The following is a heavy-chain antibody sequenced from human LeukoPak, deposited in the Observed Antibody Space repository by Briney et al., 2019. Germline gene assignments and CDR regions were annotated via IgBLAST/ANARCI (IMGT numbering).Heavy chain of an antibody. D-gene: IGHD2-2*01. Sequence: PGGSLRLSCAASGFTFSSYAMSWVRQAPGKGLEWVSAISSSGGSTYYADSVKGRFTISRDNSKNTLYLQMNSLRAEDTAVYYCAKDQRVVPAAIFDYWGQGTLVTVSS. V-gene: IGHV3-23*01. CDR1: GFTFSSYA. CDR3: AKDQRVVPAAIFDY. CDR2: ISSSGGST. J-gene: IGHJ4*02.